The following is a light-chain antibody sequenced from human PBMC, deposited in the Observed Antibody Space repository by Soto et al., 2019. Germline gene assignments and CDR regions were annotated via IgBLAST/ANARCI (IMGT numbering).Light chain of an antibody. V-gene: IGKV3-20*01. J-gene: IGKJ1*01. Sequence: EVVLTQSPATLSLSPGESATLSCRASQSVTRDSLAWYQQKPGHSPRLLISGASSRATSIPDRFSGGGSGTDFIFNISSLQPEDFAMYYCLHYGTAQWTFCQGTKV. CDR1: QSVTRDS. CDR3: LHYGTAQWT. CDR2: GAS.